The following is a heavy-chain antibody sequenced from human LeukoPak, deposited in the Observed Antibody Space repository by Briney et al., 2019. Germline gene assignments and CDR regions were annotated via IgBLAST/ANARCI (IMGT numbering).Heavy chain of an antibody. J-gene: IGHJ4*02. D-gene: IGHD3-22*01. CDR2: IQTDGSST. CDR1: GFTFSRCW. Sequence: GGSLRLSCAASGFTFSRCWMNWVRQAPGKGLVWVSRIQTDGSSTTYADSVKGRFTISRDNAKNTLYLQMNSLRAEDTAVYYCIRSAYYDRSGYYYDYWGQGTLVTVSS. V-gene: IGHV3-74*01. CDR3: IRSAYYDRSGYYYDY.